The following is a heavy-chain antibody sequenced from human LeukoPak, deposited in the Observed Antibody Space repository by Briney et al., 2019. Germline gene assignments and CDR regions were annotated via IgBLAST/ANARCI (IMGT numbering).Heavy chain of an antibody. CDR1: SGSISSYY. V-gene: IGHV4-4*09. CDR2: IYTSGST. CDR3: ARLPSIAAPFDY. D-gene: IGHD6-6*01. Sequence: SETLSLTCTVSSGSISSYYWSWIRQPPGKGLEWIGYIYTSGSTNYNPSLKSRVTISVDTSKNQFSLKLSSVTAADTAVYYCARLPSIAAPFDYWGQGTLVTVSS. J-gene: IGHJ4*02.